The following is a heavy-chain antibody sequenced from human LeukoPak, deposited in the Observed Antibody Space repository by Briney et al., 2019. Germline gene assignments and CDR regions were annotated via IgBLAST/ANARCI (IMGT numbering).Heavy chain of an antibody. V-gene: IGHV4-34*01. CDR1: GGSFSGYY. CDR3: ARAGNLGYYYYYMDV. CDR2: INHSGST. J-gene: IGHJ6*03. Sequence: SETLSLTCAVYGGSFSGYYWSWIRQPPGKGLEWIGEINHSGSTNYNPSLKSRVTISVDTSKNQFSLKLSSVTAADTAVYYCARAGNLGYYYYYMDVWGKGTTVTVSS. D-gene: IGHD4-23*01.